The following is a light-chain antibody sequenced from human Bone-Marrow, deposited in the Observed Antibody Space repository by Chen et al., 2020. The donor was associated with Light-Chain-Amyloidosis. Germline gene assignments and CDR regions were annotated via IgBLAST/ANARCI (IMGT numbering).Light chain of an antibody. CDR3: MQRIEFPFT. CDR2: MVS. V-gene: IGKV2-40*01. CDR1: QTLLDSDDGNTY. Sequence: DIVMTQTPLSLSVTPGVPASISCRSSQTLLDSDDGNTYLDWFLQKPGQSPQLLIYMVSHRASGVPDRFSGSGSGTDFTLKISRVEAEDVGVYYCMQRIEFPFTFGGGTKVEIK. J-gene: IGKJ4*01.